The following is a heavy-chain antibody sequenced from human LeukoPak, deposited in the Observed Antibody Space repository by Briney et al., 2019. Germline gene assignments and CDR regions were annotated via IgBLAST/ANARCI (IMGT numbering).Heavy chain of an antibody. J-gene: IGHJ5*02. CDR2: IYYSGST. D-gene: IGHD6-13*01. CDR1: GGSISSNSYY. Sequence: SETLSLTCTVSGGSISSNSYYWSWIRQPPGKGLEWIGYIYYSGSTNYNPSLKSRVTISVDTSKNQFSLRLSSVTAADTAVYYCARHSSSWYNWFDPWGQGTLVTVSS. CDR3: ARHSSSWYNWFDP. V-gene: IGHV4-61*01.